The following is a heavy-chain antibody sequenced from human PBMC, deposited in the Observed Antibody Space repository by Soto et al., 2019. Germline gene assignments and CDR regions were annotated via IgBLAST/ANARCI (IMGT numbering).Heavy chain of an antibody. V-gene: IGHV1-18*04. J-gene: IGHJ5*02. D-gene: IGHD3-22*01. CDR2: ISAYNGNT. CDR1: GYTFTSYG. CDR3: ATISDRLERWFDT. Sequence: ASVKVSCKASGYTFTSYGISWVRQAPGQGLEWMGWISAYNGNTNYAQKLQGRVTMTTDTSTSTAYMELRSLSSDDTAVYYCATISDRLERWFDTWGQGTLVTVSS.